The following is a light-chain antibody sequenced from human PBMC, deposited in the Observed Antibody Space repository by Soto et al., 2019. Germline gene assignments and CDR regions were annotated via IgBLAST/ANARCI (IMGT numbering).Light chain of an antibody. CDR2: GAF. V-gene: IGKV1-39*01. J-gene: IGKJ5*01. Sequence: DIQMTQSPSSLSASVGDRVTVTCRTSQKMNNYLNGYEKKPGNAPNLLIYGAFRVQRGVPLRFSGSESGTEFTLTIRSLQPEDFALYHCEQTYSSPVFVGQGIRLEIK. CDR3: EQTYSSPVF. CDR1: QKMNNY.